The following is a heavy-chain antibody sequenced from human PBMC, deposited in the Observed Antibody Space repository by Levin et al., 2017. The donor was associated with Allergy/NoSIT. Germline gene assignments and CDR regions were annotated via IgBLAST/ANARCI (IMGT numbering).Heavy chain of an antibody. CDR3: TSDREMSSGQAFDY. CDR1: GLTFSDDW. V-gene: IGHV3-15*01. J-gene: IGHJ4*02. CDR2: IKRKSDGGTT. Sequence: PGGSLRLSCAVSGLTFSDDWMNWVRQAPGKGLEWIGHIKRKSDGGTTAYAAPVKGRFTISRDDSKNTLYLQMDSLKTEDTALYYCTSDREMSSGQAFDYWGQGTLVTVSP. D-gene: IGHD6-19*01.